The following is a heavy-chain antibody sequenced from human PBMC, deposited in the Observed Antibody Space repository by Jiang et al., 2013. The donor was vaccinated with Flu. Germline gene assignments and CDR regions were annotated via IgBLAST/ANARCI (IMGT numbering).Heavy chain of an antibody. CDR3: ARLMDGSGNSNWFDP. D-gene: IGHD3-10*01. Sequence: GAEVKKPGESLRISCKGSGYSFTSYWITWVRQMPGKGLEWMGKIDPSDSYTTYSPSFQGHVTISTDRSISTAYLQWSSLKASDTGMYYCARLMDGSGNSNWFDPWGQGTLVTVSS. CDR2: IDPSDSYT. J-gene: IGHJ5*02. CDR1: GYSFTSYW. V-gene: IGHV5-10-1*01.